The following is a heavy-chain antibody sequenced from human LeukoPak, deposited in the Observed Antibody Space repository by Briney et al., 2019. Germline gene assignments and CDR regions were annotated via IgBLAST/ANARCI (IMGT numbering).Heavy chain of an antibody. V-gene: IGHV4-39*01. J-gene: IGHJ4*02. Sequence: SGTLSLTCTVSGGSISSSSYFWGWIRQPPGKGLEWIGSIFYSGSTYYNPSLKSRVTISVDTSKNQISLKLNSVTAADTAVYYCARSLAGPRARPSDYWGQGILVTVSS. D-gene: IGHD6-19*01. CDR3: ARSLAGPRARPSDY. CDR1: GGSISSSSYF. CDR2: IFYSGST.